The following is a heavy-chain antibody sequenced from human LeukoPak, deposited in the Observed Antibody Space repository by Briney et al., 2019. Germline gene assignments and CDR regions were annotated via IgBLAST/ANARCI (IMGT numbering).Heavy chain of an antibody. V-gene: IGHV3-74*01. Sequence: GGSLRLSCAASGFTFSTYWMHWARQAPGKGLVWVSRINSDGSSTTYADSVKGRFTISRDNAKNTLYLQMNSLRADDTAVYYCVRGQGGTYPPYFDYWGQGTLVTVSS. CDR3: VRGQGGTYPPYFDY. D-gene: IGHD1-26*01. CDR2: INSDGSST. J-gene: IGHJ4*02. CDR1: GFTFSTYW.